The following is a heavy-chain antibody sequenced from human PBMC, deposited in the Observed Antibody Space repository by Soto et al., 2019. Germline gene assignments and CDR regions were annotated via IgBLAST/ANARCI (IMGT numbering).Heavy chain of an antibody. V-gene: IGHV3-66*01. J-gene: IGHJ3*02. CDR2: IYNEFT. CDR3: VREPRYCSGGSCSIMGDAFDI. Sequence: EVQLVESGGGLVQPGGSLRLSCVASGFTVTEIYMNWVRQAPGKGLEWVSVIYNEFTDYADSVRGRFSISTDSSKNALYRQMTSLRAEDSAVYYCVREPRYCSGGSCSIMGDAFDIWGQGTMVTVSS. CDR1: GFTVTEIY. D-gene: IGHD2-15*01.